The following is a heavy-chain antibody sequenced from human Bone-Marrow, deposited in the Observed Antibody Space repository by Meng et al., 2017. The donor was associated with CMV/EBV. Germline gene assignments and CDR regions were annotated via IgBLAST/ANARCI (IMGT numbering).Heavy chain of an antibody. CDR3: ARVDSSGWYGMDV. CDR1: GGSISSYY. J-gene: IGHJ6*02. V-gene: IGHV4-59*01. CDR2: SYYSGST. D-gene: IGHD6-19*01. Sequence: SETLSLTCTVSGGSISSYYFNWIRQPPGKGLEWIGYSYYSGSTSYNPSLQSRVTISVDTSKNQFSLKLSSVTAADTAVYYCARVDSSGWYGMDVWGQGTTVTVSS.